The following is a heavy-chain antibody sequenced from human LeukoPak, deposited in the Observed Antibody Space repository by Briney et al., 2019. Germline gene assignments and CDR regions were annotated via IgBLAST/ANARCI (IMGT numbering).Heavy chain of an antibody. J-gene: IGHJ3*02. CDR2: ISWNGGNT. CDR1: GFMFDEYS. D-gene: IGHD2-21*01. Sequence: GGSLRLSCAASGFMFDEYSMHWVRQFPGKGLEWVSVISWNGGNTYYADSVKGRFTISRDNSKNSLYLQMNSLRNEDTALYYCATALWSGVGFDTWGQGTMVAVSS. V-gene: IGHV3-43*01. CDR3: ATALWSGVGFDT.